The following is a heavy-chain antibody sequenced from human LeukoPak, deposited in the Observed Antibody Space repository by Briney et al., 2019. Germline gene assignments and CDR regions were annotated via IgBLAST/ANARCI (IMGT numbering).Heavy chain of an antibody. V-gene: IGHV3-9*01. J-gene: IGHJ4*02. D-gene: IGHD2-21*02. Sequence: GGSLRLSCAASGFTFDDYAMHWVRQAPGKGLEWVSGISWNSGSIGYADSVKGRFTISRDNAKNSLYLQMNSLRAEDTALYYCAKDIGVVVTALFDYWGQGTPVTVSS. CDR1: GFTFDDYA. CDR3: AKDIGVVVTALFDY. CDR2: ISWNSGSI.